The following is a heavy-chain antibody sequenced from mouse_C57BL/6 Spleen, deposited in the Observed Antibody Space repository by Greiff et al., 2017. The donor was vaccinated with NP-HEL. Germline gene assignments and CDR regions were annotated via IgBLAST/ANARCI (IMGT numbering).Heavy chain of an antibody. CDR3: ARESYDYRWFAY. CDR2: IYPRSGNT. V-gene: IGHV1-81*01. D-gene: IGHD2-4*01. CDR1: GYTFTSYG. J-gene: IGHJ3*01. Sequence: VQLQQSGAELARPGASVKLSCKASGYTFTSYGISWVKQRTGQGLEWIGEIYPRSGNTYYTEKFKGKATLTADKSSSTAYMDLRSLTSEDSAVYFCARESYDYRWFAYWGQGTLVTVSA.